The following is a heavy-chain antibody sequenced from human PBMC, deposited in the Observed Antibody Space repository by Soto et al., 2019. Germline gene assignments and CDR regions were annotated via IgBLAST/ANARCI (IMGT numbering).Heavy chain of an antibody. CDR1: GFTVSNLY. D-gene: IGHD3-3*01. CDR2: ISSSGTA. CDR3: ARDTFGGAYDFCH. Sequence: EVQLVESGGALVQPGGSLRLSCAASGFTVSNLYMTWTRQAPGMGLEWVSVISSSGTAYYADSVKGRFTISIDSSKNTLFLQMNSLRAEDTAAYHCARDTFGGAYDFCHGGQGTLVTVSS. V-gene: IGHV3-66*01. J-gene: IGHJ4*02.